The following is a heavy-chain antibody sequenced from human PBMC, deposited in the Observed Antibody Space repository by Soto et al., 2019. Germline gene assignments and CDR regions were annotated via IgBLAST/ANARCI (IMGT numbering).Heavy chain of an antibody. Sequence: QLQLQESGPGLVKPSETLSLTCTVSGGSISSSSYYWGWIRQPPGKGLEWIGSIYYSGSTYYNPSPKSRVTISVDTSKNQFSLKLSSVTAADTAVYYCASPLDTTVTMHWYFDLWGRGTLVTVSS. J-gene: IGHJ2*01. CDR3: ASPLDTTVTMHWYFDL. V-gene: IGHV4-39*01. CDR2: IYYSGST. CDR1: GGSISSSSYY. D-gene: IGHD4-17*01.